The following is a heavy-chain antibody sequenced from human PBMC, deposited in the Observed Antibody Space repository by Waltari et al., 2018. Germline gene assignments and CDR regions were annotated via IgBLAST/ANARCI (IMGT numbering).Heavy chain of an antibody. Sequence: QVHLVESGGGVVQPGRSLRLSCAASGFTFSSHSMHWVRQAPGKGVEWVAVISNDGSNKNYAVSVEGRFTISRDNSKNTLNLQMDGLRAEDTAVYYCARDNPYSSSWLLFFDTFDVWGQGTMVTVSS. CDR2: ISNDGSNK. J-gene: IGHJ3*01. D-gene: IGHD6-13*01. V-gene: IGHV3-30-3*01. CDR3: ARDNPYSSSWLLFFDTFDV. CDR1: GFTFSSHS.